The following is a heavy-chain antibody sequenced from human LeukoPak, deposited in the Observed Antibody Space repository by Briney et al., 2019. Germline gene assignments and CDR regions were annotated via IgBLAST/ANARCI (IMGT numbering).Heavy chain of an antibody. D-gene: IGHD3-9*01. Sequence: ASVKVSCKASGYTFTGHYMHWVRQAPGQGLEWMGRINPNSGGTNYAQKFQGRVTMTRDTSISTAYMELSRLRSDDTAVYYCARVGEIRYFDWAPPYNDYWGQGTLVTVSS. V-gene: IGHV1-2*06. CDR2: INPNSGGT. CDR3: ARVGEIRYFDWAPPYNDY. CDR1: GYTFTGHY. J-gene: IGHJ4*02.